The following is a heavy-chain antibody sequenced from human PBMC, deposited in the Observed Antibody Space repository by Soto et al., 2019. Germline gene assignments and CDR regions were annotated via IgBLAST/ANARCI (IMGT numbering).Heavy chain of an antibody. D-gene: IGHD3-9*01. V-gene: IGHV4-34*01. CDR3: ARANYDILTGYSGGFDP. CDR1: GGSFSGYY. J-gene: IGHJ5*02. Sequence: QVQLQQWGAGLLKPSETLSLTCAVYGGSFSGYYWSWIRQPPGKGLEWIGEINHSGSTNYNPSLKSRVTISVDTSKNQFSLKLSSVTAAVTAVYYCARANYDILTGYSGGFDPWGQGTLVTVSS. CDR2: INHSGST.